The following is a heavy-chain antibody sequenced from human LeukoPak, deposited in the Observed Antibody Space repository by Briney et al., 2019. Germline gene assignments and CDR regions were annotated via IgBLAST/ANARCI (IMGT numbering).Heavy chain of an antibody. CDR1: GFTFSSYW. D-gene: IGHD3-10*01. J-gene: IGHJ4*02. V-gene: IGHV3-74*01. CDR2: IASDGSST. CDR3: EAYGSV. Sequence: GGSLRLSCAASGFTFSSYWMNWVRHAPGKGLVWVSRIASDGSSTTYADSVKGRFTISRDNDKNTLYLQMNSLRAEDTAVYYCEAYGSVWGQGTLVIVSS.